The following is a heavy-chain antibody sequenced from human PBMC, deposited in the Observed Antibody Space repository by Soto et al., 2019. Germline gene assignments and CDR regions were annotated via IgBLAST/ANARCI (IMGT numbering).Heavy chain of an antibody. D-gene: IGHD2-15*01. V-gene: IGHV1-69*01. CDR2: IIPIVGTA. Sequence: QVQLVQSGAEVKKPGSSVKVSCKASGDTFSSYAISWVRQAPGQGLEWMGGIIPIVGTANYAQKFQGRVTITADESTSTAYMELSSLRSEDTAVYYCARDRVCSGVSCYSGYYYGMDVWGQGTTVTVSS. CDR3: ARDRVCSGVSCYSGYYYGMDV. J-gene: IGHJ6*02. CDR1: GDTFSSYA.